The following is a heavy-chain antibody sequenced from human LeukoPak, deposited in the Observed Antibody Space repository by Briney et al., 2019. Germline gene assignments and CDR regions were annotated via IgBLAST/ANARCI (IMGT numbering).Heavy chain of an antibody. CDR1: GYTFSDYY. D-gene: IGHD4-17*01. J-gene: IGHJ4*02. CDR2: INPKNRGT. V-gene: IGHV1-2*04. CDR3: ARVTVTTLFDH. Sequence: ASVKVSCKTSGYTFSDYYIHWVRQAPGQGLEWMGWINPKNRGTKYAQKFQGWITMTTDTSTSTAYMELTSLRSNDTAVYYCARVTVTTLFDHWGPGTLVTVSS.